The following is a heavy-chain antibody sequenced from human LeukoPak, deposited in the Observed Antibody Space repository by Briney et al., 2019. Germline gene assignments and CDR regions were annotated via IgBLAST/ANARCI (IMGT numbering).Heavy chain of an antibody. D-gene: IGHD3-10*01. Sequence: PGGSLRLSCAASEFTFSSYGMHWVRQAPGMGLEWVTFIRSDGSDKYYAVSVKSRFTISRDNSKNTLYLQMNSLRAEDTAVYYCARIVYGSGSPFDYWGQGTLVTVSS. CDR1: EFTFSSYG. CDR2: IRSDGSDK. CDR3: ARIVYGSGSPFDY. J-gene: IGHJ4*02. V-gene: IGHV3-30*02.